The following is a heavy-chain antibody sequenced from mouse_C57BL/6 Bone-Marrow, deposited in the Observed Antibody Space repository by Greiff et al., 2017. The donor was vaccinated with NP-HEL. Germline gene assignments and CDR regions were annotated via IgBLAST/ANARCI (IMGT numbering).Heavy chain of an antibody. CDR1: GYTFTSYG. J-gene: IGHJ2*01. CDR2: IYPRSGNT. CDR3: ARSKPDYFDY. Sequence: QVQLKQSGAELARPGASVKLSCKASGYTFTSYGISWVKQRTGQGLEWIGEIYPRSGNTYYNEKLKGKATLTADTSSSTAYMELRSLASEDSAVSFCARSKPDYFDYWGQGTTLTVSS. V-gene: IGHV1-81*01.